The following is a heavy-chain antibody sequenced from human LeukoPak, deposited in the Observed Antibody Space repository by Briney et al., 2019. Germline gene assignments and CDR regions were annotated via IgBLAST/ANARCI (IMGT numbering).Heavy chain of an antibody. CDR2: FFSSGTT. J-gene: IGHJ4*02. CDR3: ARETPYNYASRTYNAI. Sequence: SETLSLTCIVSGGSINNYYWSWIRQPAGKGLEWIGRFFSSGTTNYNPSLKSRVTMSVDTSKNHFSLTLRSVTAADTAVYYCARETPYNYASRTYNAIWGQGTLVAVSS. V-gene: IGHV4-4*07. CDR1: GGSINNYY. D-gene: IGHD3-10*01.